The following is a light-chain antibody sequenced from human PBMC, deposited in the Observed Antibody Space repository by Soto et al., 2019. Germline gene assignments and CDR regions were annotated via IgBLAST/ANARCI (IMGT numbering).Light chain of an antibody. Sequence: EIVLKQSPATLSLSPGERATLSCRASQSVSSYLAWYQQKPGQAPRLLIYDASNRATGIPARFSGSGSGTDFTHTISSLEPEDFAVYYCQQRSNWPTWTFGQGTKVEIK. CDR1: QSVSSY. J-gene: IGKJ1*01. CDR2: DAS. V-gene: IGKV3-11*01. CDR3: QQRSNWPTWT.